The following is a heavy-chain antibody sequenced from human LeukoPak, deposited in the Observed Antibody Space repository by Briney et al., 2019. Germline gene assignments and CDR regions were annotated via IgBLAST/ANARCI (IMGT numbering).Heavy chain of an antibody. D-gene: IGHD3-10*01. J-gene: IGHJ4*02. CDR3: AGLYYYGSGSSFDY. CDR2: IYTSGST. Sequence: SETLSLTCTVSGGSISSYYWSWIRQPAGRGLEWIGRIYTSGSTNYNPSLKSRVTMSVDTSKNQFSLKLSSVTAADTAVYYCAGLYYYGSGSSFDYWGQGTLVTVSS. CDR1: GGSISSYY. V-gene: IGHV4-4*07.